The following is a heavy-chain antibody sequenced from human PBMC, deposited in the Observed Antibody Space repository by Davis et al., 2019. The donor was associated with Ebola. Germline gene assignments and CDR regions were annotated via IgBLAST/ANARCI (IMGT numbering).Heavy chain of an antibody. Sequence: GESLKISCAASGFSFSSYAMTWVRQAPGKGLEWVSTISGSGAGTYYADSVKGRFTISRDNSKNTLYLQMSSLRAEDTAVYYCAKGSVTIFGVAPDYYGMDVWGKGTTVTVSS. J-gene: IGHJ6*04. CDR1: GFSFSSYA. D-gene: IGHD3-3*01. CDR2: ISGSGAGT. V-gene: IGHV3-23*01. CDR3: AKGSVTIFGVAPDYYGMDV.